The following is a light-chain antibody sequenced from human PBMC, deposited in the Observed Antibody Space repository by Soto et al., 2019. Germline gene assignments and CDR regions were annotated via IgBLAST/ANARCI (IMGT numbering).Light chain of an antibody. Sequence: QSVPTQPPSASGSPGQSVTISCTGTSSDVGGYNYVSWYQQHPGKAPKLMIYEVNERPSGVPDRFSGSKSGNTASLTVSGLQAEDEADYYCSSYAGSNKVFGGGTKLTVL. CDR1: SSDVGGYNY. CDR2: EVN. J-gene: IGLJ3*02. CDR3: SSYAGSNKV. V-gene: IGLV2-8*01.